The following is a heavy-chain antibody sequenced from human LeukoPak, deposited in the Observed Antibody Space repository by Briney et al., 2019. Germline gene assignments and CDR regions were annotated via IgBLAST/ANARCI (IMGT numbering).Heavy chain of an antibody. CDR3: ARGPYGDYIDAFDI. CDR1: EFTFSSYT. V-gene: IGHV3-48*02. D-gene: IGHD4-17*01. J-gene: IGHJ3*02. Sequence: GGSLRHSCAASEFTFSSYTMNWVRQAPGKGLEWVSYISSSSSTIYYADSVKGRFTISRDNAKNSLYLQMNSLRDEDTAVYYCARGPYGDYIDAFDIWGQGTMVTVSS. CDR2: ISSSSSTI.